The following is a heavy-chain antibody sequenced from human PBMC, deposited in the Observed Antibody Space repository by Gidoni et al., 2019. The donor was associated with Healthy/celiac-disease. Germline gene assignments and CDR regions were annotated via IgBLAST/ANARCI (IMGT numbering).Heavy chain of an antibody. CDR1: GFTFSSYS. Sequence: EVQLVESGGGLVKPGGSLRLSCAASGFTFSSYSMNWVRQAPGKGLEWVSSISSSSSYIYYADSVKGRFTISRDNAKNSLYLQMNSLRAEDTAVYYCARDRYCSGGSCYSRLDVWGQGTMVTVSS. J-gene: IGHJ6*02. D-gene: IGHD2-15*01. V-gene: IGHV3-21*01. CDR2: ISSSSSYI. CDR3: ARDRYCSGGSCYSRLDV.